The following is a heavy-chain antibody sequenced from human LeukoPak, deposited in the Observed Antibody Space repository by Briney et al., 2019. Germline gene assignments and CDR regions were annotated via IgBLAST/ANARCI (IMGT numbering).Heavy chain of an antibody. Sequence: ASVKVSCRASGYTXTVYFMHWVRQAPGQGLEWMGWINPNSGGTNYAQKFQGRVTMTRDTSISTAYMELSRLRSDDTAVYYCARELNYDSSGYYFDYWGQGTLVTVSS. CDR2: INPNSGGT. V-gene: IGHV1-2*02. D-gene: IGHD3-22*01. J-gene: IGHJ4*02. CDR1: GYTXTVYF. CDR3: ARELNYDSSGYYFDY.